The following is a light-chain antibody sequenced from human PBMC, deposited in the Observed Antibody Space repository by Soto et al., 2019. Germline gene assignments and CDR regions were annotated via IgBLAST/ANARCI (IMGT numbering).Light chain of an antibody. CDR1: QSVSNNY. Sequence: VLTQSPATLSLSPGERATLSCRASQSVSNNYLAWYQQKPGQAPRLVIYDISTRATGVPTRISGSGSGTDFTLTISRLEPEDFAVYYCHQYGSSPATVGQGTKVGIK. V-gene: IGKV3-20*01. CDR2: DIS. CDR3: HQYGSSPAT. J-gene: IGKJ1*01.